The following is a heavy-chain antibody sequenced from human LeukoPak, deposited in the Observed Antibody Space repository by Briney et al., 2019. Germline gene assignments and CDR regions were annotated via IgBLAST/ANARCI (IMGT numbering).Heavy chain of an antibody. J-gene: IGHJ4*02. CDR1: GGSISSGNYY. CDR3: ARVGEQHHIDY. CDR2: IYTSGST. V-gene: IGHV4-61*02. D-gene: IGHD6-13*01. Sequence: SQTLSLTCTVSGGSISSGNYYWSWIRQPAVKGLEWIGRIYTSGSTNYNPSLKSRVTISVDTSKNQFSLKLSSVTAADTAVYYCARVGEQHHIDYWGQGTLVTVSS.